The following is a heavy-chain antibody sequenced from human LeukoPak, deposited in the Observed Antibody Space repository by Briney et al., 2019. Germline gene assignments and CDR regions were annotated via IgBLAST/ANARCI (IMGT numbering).Heavy chain of an antibody. V-gene: IGHV3-48*01. J-gene: IGHJ6*03. CDR3: ARGTSTTNYHYYYMDV. Sequence: PGGSLRLSCAASGFTFSTYSMNWVRQAPGKGLEWVSYISSSSSTIYYADSVKGRFTISSDNAKNSLYLQMNSLRAEDTAVFYCARGTSTTNYHYYYMDVWGKGTTVTVSS. CDR1: GFTFSTYS. CDR2: ISSSSSTI. D-gene: IGHD1-1*01.